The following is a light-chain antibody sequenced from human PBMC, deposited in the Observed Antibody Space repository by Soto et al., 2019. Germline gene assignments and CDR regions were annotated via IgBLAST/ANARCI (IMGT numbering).Light chain of an antibody. CDR2: AAS. V-gene: IGKV3-15*01. J-gene: IGKJ4*01. CDR1: QSVSSN. CDR3: QQYDRWPVT. Sequence: PGERATLSCRASQSVSSNHLAWYQQKPGQAPRLLIYAASTRATGIPARYSGSGSGTEFNFTISSLQSEDFAVYYCQQYDRWPVTFGGGTKVDIK.